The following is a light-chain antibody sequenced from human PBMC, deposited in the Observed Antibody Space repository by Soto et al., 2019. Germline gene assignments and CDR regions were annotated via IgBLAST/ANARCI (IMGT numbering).Light chain of an antibody. CDR2: DAS. V-gene: IGKV3-11*01. CDR3: QQRSNWGVT. J-gene: IGKJ4*01. CDR1: QSVSSY. Sequence: EIVLTQSPATLSLSPGESATLSCRASQSVSSYLAWYQQKPGQAPRLLLYDASTRATGIPARFSGSGSGTDFTLTISSLEPEDFAVYYCQQRSNWGVTFGGGNKVEIK.